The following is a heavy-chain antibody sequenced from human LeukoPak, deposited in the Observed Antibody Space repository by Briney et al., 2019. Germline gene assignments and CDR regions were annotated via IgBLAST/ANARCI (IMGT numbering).Heavy chain of an antibody. CDR3: TKDRNPTFGGVIASNWFDP. CDR1: GFTFSSYA. CDR2: ISGSGGST. J-gene: IGHJ5*02. Sequence: GGSLRLSCAASGFTFSSYAMSWVRQAPGKGLEWVSAISGSGGSTYYADSVKGRFTISRDNSKNTLYLQMNSLRAEDTAVYYCTKDRNPTFGGVIASNWFDPWGQGTLVTVSS. D-gene: IGHD3-16*01. V-gene: IGHV3-23*01.